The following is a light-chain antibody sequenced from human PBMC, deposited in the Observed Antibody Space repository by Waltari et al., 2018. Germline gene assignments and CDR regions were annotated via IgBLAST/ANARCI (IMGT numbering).Light chain of an antibody. V-gene: IGKV3-15*01. CDR1: QSVSNN. CDR2: GAS. J-gene: IGKJ2*02. CDR3: QQYNTWPPST. Sequence: EIVMTQSPAALSVSPGERATPSCRASQSVSNNLAWYQHKPGQPPRLLISGASTRATGVPGRFSGSGSGTEFTLTISSLQSEDSAIYFCQQYNTWPPSTFGQGTKLEIK.